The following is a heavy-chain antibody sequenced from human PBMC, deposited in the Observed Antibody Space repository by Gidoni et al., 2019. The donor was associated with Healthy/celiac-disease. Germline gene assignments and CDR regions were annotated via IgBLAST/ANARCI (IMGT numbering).Heavy chain of an antibody. V-gene: IGHV3-7*03. CDR2: IKQDGSEK. J-gene: IGHJ4*02. D-gene: IGHD1-26*01. Sequence: EVQLVESGGGLVQPGGSLRLSCAASGFTFSSYWMSWVRQAPGKGLEWVANIKQDGSEKYYVDSVKGRFTISRDNAKNSLYLQMNSLRAEDTAVYYCTKSPDSGSYYFDYWGQGTLVTVSS. CDR3: TKSPDSGSYYFDY. CDR1: GFTFSSYW.